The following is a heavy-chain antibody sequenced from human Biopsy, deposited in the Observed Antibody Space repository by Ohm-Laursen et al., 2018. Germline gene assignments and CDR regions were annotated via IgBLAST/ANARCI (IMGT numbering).Heavy chain of an antibody. J-gene: IGHJ1*01. V-gene: IGHV1-69*13. CDR1: GGAFTNYA. D-gene: IGHD3-9*01. Sequence: SVKVSCKASGGAFTNYAINWVRQAPGHGLEWMGGIITVSETAGYAERFQGRVTITADVTTTTAYMDLSGLRSEDTAVYYCATKLTGYFHHWGQGTLVIVSS. CDR3: ATKLTGYFHH. CDR2: IITVSETA.